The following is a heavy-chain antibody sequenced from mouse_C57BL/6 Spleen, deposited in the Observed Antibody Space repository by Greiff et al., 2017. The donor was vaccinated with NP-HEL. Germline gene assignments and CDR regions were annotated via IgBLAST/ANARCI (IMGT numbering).Heavy chain of an antibody. CDR3: ARARYDYDGAWFAY. Sequence: EVQLVESGPGLVKPSQSLSLTCSVTGYSITSGYYWNWIRQFPGNKLEWMGYISYDGSNNYNPSLKNRISITRDTSKNQFFLKLNSVTTEDTATYYCARARYDYDGAWFAYWGQGTLVTVSA. V-gene: IGHV3-6*01. CDR1: GYSITSGYY. D-gene: IGHD2-4*01. CDR2: ISYDGSN. J-gene: IGHJ3*01.